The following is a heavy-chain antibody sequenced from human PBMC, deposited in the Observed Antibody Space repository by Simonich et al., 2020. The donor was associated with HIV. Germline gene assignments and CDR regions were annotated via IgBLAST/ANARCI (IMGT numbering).Heavy chain of an antibody. CDR3: ARRPGIAVAGTGAFDI. J-gene: IGHJ3*02. D-gene: IGHD6-19*01. CDR1: GGSFSDFY. CDR2: INHSGST. Sequence: QVQLQQWGAGLLKPSETLSLTCAVYGGSFSDFYWTWIRQPPGKGLGWIGEINHSGSTNANPAPKRRVTISVDTSKTQFSLKLISVTAADTAVYYCARRPGIAVAGTGAFDIWGQGTMVTVSS. V-gene: IGHV4-34*01.